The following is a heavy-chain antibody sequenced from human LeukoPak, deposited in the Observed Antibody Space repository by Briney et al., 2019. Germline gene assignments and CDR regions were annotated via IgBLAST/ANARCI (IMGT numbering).Heavy chain of an antibody. Sequence: GESLKISCKGSGYSFTTYWIAWVRQMPGKGLESMGIIYPGDSDTRYSPSFQGQVTFSADKSISTAYLQWSSLKASDTAMYYCARLSDGYNDFWGQGTLVTVSS. CDR2: IYPGDSDT. D-gene: IGHD5-24*01. CDR1: GYSFTTYW. V-gene: IGHV5-51*01. CDR3: ARLSDGYNDF. J-gene: IGHJ4*02.